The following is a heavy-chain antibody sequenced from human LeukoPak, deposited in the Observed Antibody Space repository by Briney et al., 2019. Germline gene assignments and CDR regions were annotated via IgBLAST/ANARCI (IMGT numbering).Heavy chain of an antibody. CDR3: ARVTVSYTVDAFDI. CDR1: GFTFSSYG. Sequence: GGSLRLSCAASGFTFSSYGMHWVRQAPGKGLEWVAFIRYDGSNKYYADSVKGRFTISRDNSKNTLYLQMNSLRAEDTAVYYCARVTVSYTVDAFDIWGQGTMVTVSS. J-gene: IGHJ3*02. CDR2: IRYDGSNK. D-gene: IGHD3-16*02. V-gene: IGHV3-30*02.